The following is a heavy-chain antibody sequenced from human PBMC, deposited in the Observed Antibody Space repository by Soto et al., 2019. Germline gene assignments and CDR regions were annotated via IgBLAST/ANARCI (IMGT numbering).Heavy chain of an antibody. V-gene: IGHV3-30*18. CDR3: AKAGNYPEPQNYFDY. CDR2: ISYDGSNK. CDR1: GFTFSSYG. D-gene: IGHD1-1*01. J-gene: IGHJ4*02. Sequence: GGSLRLSCAASGFTFSSYGMHWVRQAPGRGLEWVAVISYDGSNKYYADSVKGRFTISRDNSKNTLYLQTNSLRAEDTAVYYCAKAGNYPEPQNYFDYWGQGTLVTVSS.